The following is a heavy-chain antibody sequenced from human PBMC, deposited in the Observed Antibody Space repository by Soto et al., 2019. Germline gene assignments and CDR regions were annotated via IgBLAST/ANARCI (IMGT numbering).Heavy chain of an antibody. J-gene: IGHJ4*02. V-gene: IGHV3-33*01. D-gene: IGHD2-15*01. CDR3: ARDGYCSGGSCYSVPVFDY. Sequence: QVQLVESGGGVVQPGRSLRLSCAASGFTFSSYGMHWVRQAPGKGLEWVAVIWYDGSNKYYADSVKGRFTISRDNSKNTLYLQMNSLRAKDTAVYYCARDGYCSGGSCYSVPVFDYWGQGTLVTVSS. CDR1: GFTFSSYG. CDR2: IWYDGSNK.